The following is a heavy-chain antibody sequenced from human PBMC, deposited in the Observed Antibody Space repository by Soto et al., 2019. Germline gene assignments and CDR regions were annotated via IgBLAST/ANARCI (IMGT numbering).Heavy chain of an antibody. V-gene: IGHV1-18*04. D-gene: IGHD6-19*01. Sequence: QVQLVPSGAEVKKPGASVKVSCKASGYSLTSYGISWVRQAPGQGLEWMGWINTYNGYTNYAQKVQGRVTMTRDTSTGTAYMELRSLRSDDTAVYYRARSSSSGWGPHFDSCGQGTLVTVSS. J-gene: IGHJ4*02. CDR2: INTYNGYT. CDR1: GYSLTSYG. CDR3: ARSSSSGWGPHFDS.